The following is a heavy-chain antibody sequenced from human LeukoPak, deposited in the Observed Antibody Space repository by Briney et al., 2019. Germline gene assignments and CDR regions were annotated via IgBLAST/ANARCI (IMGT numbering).Heavy chain of an antibody. D-gene: IGHD3-3*01. J-gene: IGHJ6*02. CDR3: AKAPTPGYYDFWSGYSPXXXGMDV. CDR2: ISGSGGST. Sequence: GSLRLSCAAPGFTFSSYAMSWVRQAPGKGLEWVSAISGSGGSTYYADSVKGRFTISRDNSKNTLYLQMNSLRAEDTAVYYCAKAPTPGYYDFWSGYSPXXXGMDVWGQGTTVTVSS. V-gene: IGHV3-23*01. CDR1: GFTFSSYA.